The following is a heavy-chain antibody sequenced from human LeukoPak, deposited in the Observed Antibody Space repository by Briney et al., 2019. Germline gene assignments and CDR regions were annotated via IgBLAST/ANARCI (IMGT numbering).Heavy chain of an antibody. CDR1: GFTFSSYG. V-gene: IGHV3-30*03. CDR2: ISYDGSNK. CDR3: ARPLSSTSGGYFDY. J-gene: IGHJ4*02. Sequence: PGGSLRLSCAASGFTFSSYGMHWVRQAPGKGLEWVAVISYDGSNKYYADSVKGRFTISRDNSKNTLYLQMNSLRAEDTAVYYCARPLSSTSGGYFDYWGQGTLVTVSS. D-gene: IGHD2-2*01.